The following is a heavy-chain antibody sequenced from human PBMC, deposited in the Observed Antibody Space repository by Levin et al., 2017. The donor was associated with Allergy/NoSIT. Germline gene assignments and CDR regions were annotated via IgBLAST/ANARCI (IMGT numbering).Heavy chain of an antibody. CDR1: GFTFSDYW. CDR2: IKQDGSEK. D-gene: IGHD1-7*01. Sequence: GESLKISCAGSGFTFSDYWMSWVRQAPGKGLEWVANIKQDGSEKYYVDSVKGRFTISRDNAKNSLYLQMNSLRAEDTAVYYCARDQNYQPNFGYYWGQGTLVTVSS. J-gene: IGHJ4*02. CDR3: ARDQNYQPNFGYY. V-gene: IGHV3-7*03.